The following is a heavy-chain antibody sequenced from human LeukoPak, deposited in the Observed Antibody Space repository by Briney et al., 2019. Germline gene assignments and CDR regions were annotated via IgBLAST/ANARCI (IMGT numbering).Heavy chain of an antibody. D-gene: IGHD2-15*01. V-gene: IGHV4-38-2*01. Sequence: SETLSLTCAVSDYSISSGYYWGWIRQPPGKGLEWIGSISYSGSTYYNPSLKSRVTISVDTSKNQFSLKLRSVTAADTAVYYCAKQPRFCSGGSCYSHWDFDLWGRGTLVTVSS. J-gene: IGHJ2*01. CDR1: DYSISSGYY. CDR2: ISYSGST. CDR3: AKQPRFCSGGSCYSHWDFDL.